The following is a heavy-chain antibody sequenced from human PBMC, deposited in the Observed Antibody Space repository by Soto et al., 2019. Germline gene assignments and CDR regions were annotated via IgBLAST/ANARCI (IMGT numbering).Heavy chain of an antibody. J-gene: IGHJ2*01. Sequence: QVQLQQWGAGPLRPLETLSLTCGVSGGSFSGHYWAWIRQSPGKGLEWIGEINDCGSINYNPSLKSRVSISVDTSKNHYSLNLRSVTAADTAVYYCARESHDILTGPPWVWYFDLWGRGTLVTVSS. CDR2: INDCGSI. CDR3: ARESHDILTGPPWVWYFDL. D-gene: IGHD3-9*01. V-gene: IGHV4-34*01. CDR1: GGSFSGHY.